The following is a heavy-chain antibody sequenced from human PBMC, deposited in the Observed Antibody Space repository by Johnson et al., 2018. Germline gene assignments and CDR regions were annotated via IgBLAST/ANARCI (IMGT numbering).Heavy chain of an antibody. D-gene: IGHD2-15*01. J-gene: IGHJ1*01. CDR1: GFTFSSYW. CDR3: AKDDRPTLRPAAYFQH. Sequence: VQLQESGGGLVQPGGSXRLSCAVSGFTFSSYWMQWVRPAPGKGLGWVSRINNDGSSTSYAASARGRFTISRDNAKNTLYLEMNSQRVEDTAVYYCAKDDRPTLRPAAYFQHWGQGTLVTVSS. CDR2: INNDGSST. V-gene: IGHV3-74*01.